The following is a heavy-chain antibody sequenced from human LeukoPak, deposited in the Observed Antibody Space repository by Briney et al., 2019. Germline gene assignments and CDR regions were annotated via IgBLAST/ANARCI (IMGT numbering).Heavy chain of an antibody. D-gene: IGHD2-15*01. V-gene: IGHV1-69*13. J-gene: IGHJ4*02. CDR1: GGTFSSYA. CDR2: IIPIFGTA. CDR3: ARGRGICSGGSCYRHFDY. Sequence: ASVKVSCKASGGTFSSYAISWVRQAPGQGLEWMGGIIPIFGTANYAQKFQGRVTITADESTSTAYMELSSLRSEDTAVYYCARGRGICSGGSCYRHFDYWGQGTLVTVSS.